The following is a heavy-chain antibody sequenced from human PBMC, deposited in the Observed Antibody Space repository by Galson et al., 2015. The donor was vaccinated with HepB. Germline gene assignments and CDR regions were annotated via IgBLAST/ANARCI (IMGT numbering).Heavy chain of an antibody. J-gene: IGHJ4*02. CDR1: GIAFSNYG. CDR3: TRGYGSGNYAS. V-gene: IGHV3-48*02. Sequence: SLRLSCADFGIAFSNYGVSWVRYAPGKGLEWVSYISGSGTTTYYADSVKGRFAISRDKVKKSVFLQMNILRDEDTGVYYCTRGYGSGNYASWGQGTQVTVSS. D-gene: IGHD3-10*01. CDR2: ISGSGTTT.